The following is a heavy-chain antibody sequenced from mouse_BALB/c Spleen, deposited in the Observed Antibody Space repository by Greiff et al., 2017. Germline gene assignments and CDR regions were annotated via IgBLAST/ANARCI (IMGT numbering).Heavy chain of an antibody. CDR2: ISYDGSN. V-gene: IGHV3-6*02. Sequence: EVKLMESGPGLVKPSQSLSLTCSVTGYSITSGYYWNWIRQFPGNKLEWMGYISYDGSNNYNPSLKNRISITRDTSKNQFFLKLNSVTTEDTATYYCARDDGNYLYAMDYWGQGTSVTVSS. CDR3: ARDDGNYLYAMDY. D-gene: IGHD2-1*01. CDR1: GYSITSGYY. J-gene: IGHJ4*01.